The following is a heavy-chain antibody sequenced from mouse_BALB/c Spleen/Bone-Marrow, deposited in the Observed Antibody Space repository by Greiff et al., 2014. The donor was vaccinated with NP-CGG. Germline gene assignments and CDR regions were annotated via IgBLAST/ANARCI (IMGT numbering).Heavy chain of an antibody. CDR2: IYPGDGDT. CDR3: ARGGISVDY. Sequence: QAQLQQSGAELVRPGSSVKISCESSGYVFSTYWINWVKQRPGQGLEWIGQIYPGDGDTDYNGKFKDKATLTADKSSNTAYMQLSSLTSEDSAVYFCARGGISVDYWGQGTTLTVSS. CDR1: GYVFSTYW. J-gene: IGHJ2*01. V-gene: IGHV1-80*01.